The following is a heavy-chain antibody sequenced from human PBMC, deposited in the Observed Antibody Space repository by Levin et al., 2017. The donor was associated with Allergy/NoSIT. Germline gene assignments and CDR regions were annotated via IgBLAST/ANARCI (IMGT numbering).Heavy chain of an antibody. Sequence: PGASVKVSCAASGFTFSSHAMHWVRQAPGKGLEWVAVISHDGRNKYYADSVQGRFTISRDNSRNTVDLLMNSLRPEDTALYYCAKDFYSGGAWLRAHDSWGQGTLVTVSS. D-gene: IGHD3-10*01. CDR3: AKDFYSGGAWLRAHDS. CDR1: GFTFSSHA. J-gene: IGHJ4*02. V-gene: IGHV3-30*04. CDR2: ISHDGRNK.